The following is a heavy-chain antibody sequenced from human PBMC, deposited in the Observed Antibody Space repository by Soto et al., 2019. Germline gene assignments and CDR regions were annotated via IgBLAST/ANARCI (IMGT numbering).Heavy chain of an antibody. CDR3: ARDNGSSYRYFDY. CDR2: LYNSGST. V-gene: IGHV4-61*01. D-gene: IGHD3-16*02. J-gene: IGHJ4*02. CDR1: GGSVSSGSYY. Sequence: LSLTCTVSGGSVSSGSYYWTWIRQPPGKGLEWIGCLYNSGSTNYNPALKSRATISVDTSKNQFSLRLSSVTAADTAVYYCARDNGSSYRYFDYRGQGTLVPVSS.